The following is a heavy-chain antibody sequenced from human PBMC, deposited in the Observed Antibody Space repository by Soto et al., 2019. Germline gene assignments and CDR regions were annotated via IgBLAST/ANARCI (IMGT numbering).Heavy chain of an antibody. J-gene: IGHJ4*02. CDR2: ISYDGSNK. CDR3: ATYSAVAGFDY. CDR1: GFTFSSYA. V-gene: IGHV3-30-3*01. D-gene: IGHD6-19*01. Sequence: QVQLVESGGGVVQPGRSLRLSCAASGFTFSSYAMHWVRQAPGKGLEWVAVISYDGSNKYYADSVKGRFTISRDNSKKTLYLQMNSLRAEDTAVYYCATYSAVAGFDYWGQGTLVTVSS.